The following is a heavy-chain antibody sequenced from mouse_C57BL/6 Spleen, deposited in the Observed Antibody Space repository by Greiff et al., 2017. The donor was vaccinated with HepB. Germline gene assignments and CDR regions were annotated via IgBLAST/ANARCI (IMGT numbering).Heavy chain of an antibody. V-gene: IGHV1-52*01. CDR1: GYTFTSYW. Sequence: VLLQQSGAELVWPGSSVKLSCKASGYTFTSYWMHWVKQRPIQGLEWLGNIDPSDSETHYNQKFKDKATLTVDKSSSTAYMQVSSLTSEDSAVYYCARGEPPFSMDYWGQGTSVTVSS. CDR3: ARGEPPFSMDY. CDR2: IDPSDSET. J-gene: IGHJ4*01.